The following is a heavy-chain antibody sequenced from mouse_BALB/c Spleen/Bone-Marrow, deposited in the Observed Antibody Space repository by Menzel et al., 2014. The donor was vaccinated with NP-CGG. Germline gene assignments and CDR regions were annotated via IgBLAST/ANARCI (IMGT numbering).Heavy chain of an antibody. Sequence: QVQLQQSGPELVRPGASVKMSCEASDYTFTSYWMHLVKQRPGQGLEWIGMIDPSNSETRLNQKFKDKATLNVDKSSNTAYMHLSSLTSEDSAVYYCARTFQPRRAMDYWGQGSSVTVSS. CDR1: DYTFTSYW. CDR2: IDPSNSET. V-gene: IGHV1-74*01. D-gene: IGHD6-1*01. J-gene: IGHJ4*01. CDR3: ARTFQPRRAMDY.